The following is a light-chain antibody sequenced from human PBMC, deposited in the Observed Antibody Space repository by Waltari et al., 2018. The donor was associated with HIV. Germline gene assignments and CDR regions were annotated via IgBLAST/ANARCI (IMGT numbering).Light chain of an antibody. Sequence: DIQMTQSPSSLSASVRDRVTITCRASQGISNSLAWYQQKPGKAPQLLIYGATTSVSGVPSRFSGSGSGTDFTLVISGLQPEDCATYYCQQYYHGPEYTFGQGTKVEIK. CDR3: QQYYHGPEYT. CDR2: GAT. J-gene: IGKJ2*01. CDR1: QGISNS. V-gene: IGKV1-NL1*01.